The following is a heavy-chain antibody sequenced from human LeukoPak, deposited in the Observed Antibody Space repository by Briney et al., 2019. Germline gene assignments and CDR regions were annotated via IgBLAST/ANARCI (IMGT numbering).Heavy chain of an antibody. J-gene: IGHJ4*02. CDR1: GFTFSSYW. V-gene: IGHV3-7*01. Sequence: GGSLRLSWAAPGFTFSSYWMSWVRQAPGKGLEWVANIKQDGSEKYYVDSVKGRFTISRDNAKNSLYLQMNSLRAEDTAVYYCARETDQGYSSGWYYWGQGTLVTVSA. CDR2: IKQDGSEK. D-gene: IGHD6-19*01. CDR3: ARETDQGYSSGWYY.